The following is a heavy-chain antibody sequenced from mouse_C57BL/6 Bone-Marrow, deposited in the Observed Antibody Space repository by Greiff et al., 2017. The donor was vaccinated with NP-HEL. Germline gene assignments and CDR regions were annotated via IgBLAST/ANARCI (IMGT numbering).Heavy chain of an antibody. CDR1: GFTFSSYA. Sequence: VQLKESGGDLVKPGGSLKLSCAASGFTFSSYAMSWVRQTPEKRLEWVATISDGGSYTYYPDNVKGRFTISRDNAKNNLYLQMSHLKSEDTAMYYCAREGYGSSPFAYWGQGTLVTVSA. CDR2: ISDGGSYT. V-gene: IGHV5-4*01. CDR3: AREGYGSSPFAY. J-gene: IGHJ3*01. D-gene: IGHD1-1*01.